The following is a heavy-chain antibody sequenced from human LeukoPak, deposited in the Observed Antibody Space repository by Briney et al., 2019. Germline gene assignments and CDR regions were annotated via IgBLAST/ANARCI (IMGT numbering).Heavy chain of an antibody. V-gene: IGHV1-2*02. J-gene: IGHJ1*01. CDR2: INPQSGDT. D-gene: IGHD1-26*01. Sequence: ASVKVSCKASGYNFIGYYMHWVRQAPGQGLEWMGWINPQSGDTNYVQKFQGRVTMTRDTSIKTVDMELSSLRSDDTAVYYCATGEKGTSWWDVLQHWGQGTLVTVSS. CDR1: GYNFIGYY. CDR3: ATGEKGTSWWDVLQH.